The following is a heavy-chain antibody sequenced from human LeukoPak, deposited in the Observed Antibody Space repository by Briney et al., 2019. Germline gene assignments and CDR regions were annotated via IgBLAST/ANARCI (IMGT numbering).Heavy chain of an antibody. V-gene: IGHV4-4*07. CDR3: ARGPWIQLSRIYYYYYYMDV. D-gene: IGHD5-18*01. J-gene: IGHJ6*03. CDR2: IYTSGST. CDR1: GGSISSYY. Sequence: PSETLSLTCTVSGGSISSYYWSWIRQPAGKGLEWIGRIYTSGSTNYNPSLKSRVTISVDTSKNQFSLKLSSVTAADTAVYYCARGPWIQLSRIYYYYYYMDVWGKGTTVTVSS.